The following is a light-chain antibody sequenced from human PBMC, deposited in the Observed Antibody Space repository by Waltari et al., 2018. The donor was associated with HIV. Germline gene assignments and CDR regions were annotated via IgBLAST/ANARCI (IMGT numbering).Light chain of an antibody. CDR3: QQRRNWPLT. CDR1: QSVGNY. V-gene: IGKV3-11*01. Sequence: ELVLTQSPAILSLSPGERATLSCRASQSVGNYLAWYQHKPGQAPRPLIYDTSNRATGIPARFSGSGSGTDYTLSISSLEPEDFAVYYCQQRRNWPLTFGGGTKVDIK. J-gene: IGKJ4*01. CDR2: DTS.